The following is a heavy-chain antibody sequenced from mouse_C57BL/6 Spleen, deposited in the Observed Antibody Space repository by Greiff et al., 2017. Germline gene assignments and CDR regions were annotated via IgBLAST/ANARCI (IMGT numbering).Heavy chain of an antibody. V-gene: IGHV1-81*01. CDR3: AICDSYSYYAMDY. Sequence: QVQLQQSGAELVRPGASVKLSCKASGYTFTSYGIRWVKQRTGQGLEWIGEIYPRSGNTYYNEKFKGKATLTADKSSSTAYMELRSLTSEDSAVYYCAICDSYSYYAMDYWGQGTSVTVSS. J-gene: IGHJ4*01. CDR2: IYPRSGNT. D-gene: IGHD2-3*01. CDR1: GYTFTSYG.